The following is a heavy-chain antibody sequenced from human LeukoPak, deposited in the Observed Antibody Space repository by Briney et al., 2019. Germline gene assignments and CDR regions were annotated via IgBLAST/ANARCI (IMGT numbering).Heavy chain of an antibody. V-gene: IGHV4-34*01. CDR1: GGSFSGYY. J-gene: IGHJ6*02. CDR3: ARGRITMVLYYGMDV. CDR2: INHSGST. D-gene: IGHD3-10*01. Sequence: PSETLSLTCAVYGGSFSGYYWSWIRQPPGKGLEWIGEINHSGSTNYNPSLKSRVTISADTSKNQFSLKLSSVTAADTAVYYCARGRITMVLYYGMDVWGQGTTVTVSS.